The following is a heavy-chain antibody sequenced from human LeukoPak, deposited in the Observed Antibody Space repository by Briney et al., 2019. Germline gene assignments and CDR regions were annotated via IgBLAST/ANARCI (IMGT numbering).Heavy chain of an antibody. V-gene: IGHV3-30*02. J-gene: IGHJ4*02. CDR3: ATHCSGTTCHRDY. CDR2: IQSDGSYK. D-gene: IGHD2-2*01. Sequence: PGGSLRLSCAASGFTFSSSAMHWVRQAPGKGLECVAFIQSDGSYKHYSDSVKGRFTISRDNSKNTLYLEMNSLRVVDTGVYYCATHCSGTTCHRDYRGQGTLVTVSS. CDR1: GFTFSSSA.